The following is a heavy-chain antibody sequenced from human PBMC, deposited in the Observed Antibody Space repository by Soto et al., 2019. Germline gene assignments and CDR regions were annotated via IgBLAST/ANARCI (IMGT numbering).Heavy chain of an antibody. CDR1: GGSISSNSYS. CDR2: LYSSRDT. J-gene: IGHJ6*02. CDR3: ALLPGYCSGGSCNGQYTLDV. D-gene: IGHD2-15*01. Sequence: SETLSLTCSVSGGSISSNSYSWGWIRQPPGKGLEWIGTLYSSRDTYYNPSLKSRVTISADTSHNQFSLDLTSVTATDTAVYFFALLPGYCSGGSCNGQYTLDVWGQGTTVTVSS. V-gene: IGHV4-39*01.